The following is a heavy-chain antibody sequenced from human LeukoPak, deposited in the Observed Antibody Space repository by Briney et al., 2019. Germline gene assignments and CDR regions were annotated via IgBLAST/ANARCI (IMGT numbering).Heavy chain of an antibody. CDR3: SRGLGWIHS. CDR2: IKQDGSEK. Sequence: GGSLRLSCAASGFTFSTYWMTWVRQAPGKGLEWVASIKQDGSEKYYVDSVKGRFTISRDNAKNSLYLQMNSLRAGDTAVYYCSRGLGWIHSWGQGTLVTVSS. CDR1: GFTFSTYW. D-gene: IGHD5-18*01. V-gene: IGHV3-7*01. J-gene: IGHJ5*02.